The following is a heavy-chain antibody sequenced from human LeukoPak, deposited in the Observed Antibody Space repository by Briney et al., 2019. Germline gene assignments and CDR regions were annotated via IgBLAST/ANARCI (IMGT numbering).Heavy chain of an antibody. CDR2: IRGDPDTGTS. Sequence: GRSLRLSCEGSGFTFGDYGINWVRQAPGKGLEWVGLIRGDPDTGTSECDASVEGRFTVSRDDSKSIAYLQMNALKTEDTAVYFCTRLQVFDYLSWDHTYYTYMDVWGKGTTVTVSP. J-gene: IGHJ6*04. D-gene: IGHD1-26*01. V-gene: IGHV3-49*04. CDR1: GFTFGDYG. CDR3: TRLQVFDYLSWDHTYYTYMDV.